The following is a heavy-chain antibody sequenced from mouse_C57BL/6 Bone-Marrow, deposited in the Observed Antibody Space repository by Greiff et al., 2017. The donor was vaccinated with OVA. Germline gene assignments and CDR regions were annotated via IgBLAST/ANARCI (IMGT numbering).Heavy chain of an antibody. CDR2: IYPGHSDT. Sequence: EVQLQQSGTVLARPGASVKMSCKTSGYTFTSYWLHWVKQRPGQGLEWIGAIYPGHSDTSYTQKFKGKAKLTAVTSASTAYMELSSLTNEDSAVYYCTSYYGSSFWYFDVWGTGTTVTVSS. V-gene: IGHV1-5*01. CDR1: GYTFTSYW. D-gene: IGHD1-1*01. CDR3: TSYYGSSFWYFDV. J-gene: IGHJ1*03.